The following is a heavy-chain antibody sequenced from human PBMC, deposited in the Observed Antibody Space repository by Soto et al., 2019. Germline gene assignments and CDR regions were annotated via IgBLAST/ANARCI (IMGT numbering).Heavy chain of an antibody. D-gene: IGHD2-15*01. CDR2: INPNSGGT. J-gene: IGHJ6*02. Sequence: ASVKVSCKASGYTFTGYYMHWVRQAPGQGLEWMGWINPNSGGTNYAQKFQGRVTMTRDTSISTAYMELSRLRSDDTAVYYCARDRSKVAATLRYYYYGMDVWGQGTMVTVSS. V-gene: IGHV1-2*02. CDR1: GYTFTGYY. CDR3: ARDRSKVAATLRYYYYGMDV.